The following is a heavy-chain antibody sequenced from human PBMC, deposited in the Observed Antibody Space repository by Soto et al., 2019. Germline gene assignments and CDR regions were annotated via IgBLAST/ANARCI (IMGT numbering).Heavy chain of an antibody. CDR2: ISYDGSNK. D-gene: IGHD3-10*01. Sequence: HPGGSLRLSCAASGFTFSSYGMHWVRQAPGKGLEWVAVISYDGSNKYYADSVKGRFTISRDNSKNTLYLQMNSLRAEDTAVYYCLKDRAWSNWFVSWGQGTLVTVSS. CDR1: GFTFSSYG. V-gene: IGHV3-30*18. J-gene: IGHJ5*01. CDR3: LKDRAWSNWFVS.